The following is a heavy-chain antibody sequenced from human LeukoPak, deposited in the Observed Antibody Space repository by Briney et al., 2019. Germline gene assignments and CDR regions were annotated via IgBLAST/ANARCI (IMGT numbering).Heavy chain of an antibody. CDR1: GFTFSSYA. Sequence: PGGSLRLSCAASGFTFSSYAMSWVRQAPGKGLEWVSAISGSGGSTYYADSVKGRFTISRDNSKNTLYLQMNSLRAEDTAVYYCAKCSCSYDSSGRAYFDYWGQGTLVTVSS. CDR2: ISGSGGST. V-gene: IGHV3-23*01. CDR3: AKCSCSYDSSGRAYFDY. D-gene: IGHD3-22*01. J-gene: IGHJ4*02.